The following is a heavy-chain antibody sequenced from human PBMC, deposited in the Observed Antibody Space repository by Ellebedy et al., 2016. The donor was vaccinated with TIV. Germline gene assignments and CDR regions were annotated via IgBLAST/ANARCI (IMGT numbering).Heavy chain of an antibody. V-gene: IGHV3-64*04. CDR2: ISSNGGST. J-gene: IGHJ4*02. D-gene: IGHD2-21*02. CDR1: GFTFSSYA. CDR3: ARDHVVTAISYYFDY. Sequence: GESLKISXSASGFTFSSYAMHWVRQAPGKGLEYVSAISSNGGSTYYADSVKGRFTISRDNSKNTLYLQMNSLRAEDTAVYYCARDHVVTAISYYFDYWGQGTLVTVSS.